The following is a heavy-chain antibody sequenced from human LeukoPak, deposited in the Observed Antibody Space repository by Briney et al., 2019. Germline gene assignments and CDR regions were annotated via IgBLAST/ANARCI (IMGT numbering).Heavy chain of an antibody. CDR1: SGSISSGDYY. CDR3: ARGAFDCSSTSCYLYYYYMDV. V-gene: IGHV4-30-4*08. Sequence: SETLSHTCTVSSGSISSGDYYWSWIRQPPGKGLGWIGYIYYSGGTYYNPSLKSRVTISVDTSKNQFSLKLSSVAAADTAVYYCARGAFDCSSTSCYLYYYYMDVWGKGTTVTVSS. CDR2: IYYSGGT. J-gene: IGHJ6*03. D-gene: IGHD2-2*01.